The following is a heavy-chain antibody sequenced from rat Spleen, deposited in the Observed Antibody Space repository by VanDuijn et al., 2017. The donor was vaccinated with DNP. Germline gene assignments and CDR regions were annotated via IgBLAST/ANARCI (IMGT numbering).Heavy chain of an antibody. Sequence: QVQLKESGPGLVQPSQTLSLTCTVSGFSFTSYGVSWVRQPPGKGLDWLAAISGGGDTFYNSSLKSRLSISRDTSKSQVFLKMNSLQTEDTAMYFCARNNYFDYWDQGVMVTVSS. V-gene: IGHV2S8*01. CDR2: ISGGGDT. CDR1: GFSFTSYG. CDR3: ARNNYFDY. D-gene: IGHD1-10*01. J-gene: IGHJ2*01.